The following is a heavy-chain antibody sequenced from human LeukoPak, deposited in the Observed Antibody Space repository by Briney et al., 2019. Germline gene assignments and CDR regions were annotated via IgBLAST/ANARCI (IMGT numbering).Heavy chain of an antibody. V-gene: IGHV4-4*07. D-gene: IGHD6-6*01. J-gene: IGHJ4*02. Sequence: PSETLSLTCTVSGGSISTYFWSWIRQPAGKGLEWIGRIYTSETTNYNPSLKSRVSMSVDTSKNQFSLNLSSVTAADTAVYYCAREPNIVARRCFDYWGQGTLVTVSS. CDR1: GGSISTYF. CDR2: IYTSETT. CDR3: AREPNIVARRCFDY.